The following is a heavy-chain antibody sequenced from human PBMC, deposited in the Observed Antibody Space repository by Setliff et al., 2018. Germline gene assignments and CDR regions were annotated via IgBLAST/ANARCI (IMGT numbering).Heavy chain of an antibody. CDR2: ISTYTGKT. Sequence: GASVKVSCKASGYTFTTYGFSWVRQAPGQGLEWMGMISTYTGKTNYAQKVQGRVTMTTDTSTGTGYMEMRSLRSDDTAVYFCARFGGSCSSSSCYASDLWGQGTMVTVSS. V-gene: IGHV1-18*01. J-gene: IGHJ3*01. D-gene: IGHD2-2*01. CDR3: ARFGGSCSSSSCYASDL. CDR1: GYTFTTYG.